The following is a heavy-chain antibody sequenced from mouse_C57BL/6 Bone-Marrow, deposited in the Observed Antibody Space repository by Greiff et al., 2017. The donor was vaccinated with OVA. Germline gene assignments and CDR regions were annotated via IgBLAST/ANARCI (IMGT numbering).Heavy chain of an antibody. J-gene: IGHJ2*01. CDR2: IDPSDSYT. CDR1: GYTFTSYW. D-gene: IGHD3-3*01. Sequence: QVQLQQPGAELVMPGASVKLSCKASGYTFTSYWMHWVKQRPGQGLEWIGEIDPSDSYTNYNQKFKGKSTLTVDKSSGTAYMQLSSLTSEDSAVYYCARSRGFDYWGQGTTLTVSS. V-gene: IGHV1-69*01. CDR3: ARSRGFDY.